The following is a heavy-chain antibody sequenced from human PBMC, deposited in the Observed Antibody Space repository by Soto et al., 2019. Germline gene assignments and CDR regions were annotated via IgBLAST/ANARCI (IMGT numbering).Heavy chain of an antibody. CDR2: THYSGST. CDR1: GGSISNGGYY. V-gene: IGHV4-31*11. J-gene: IGHJ5*02. CDR3: ARAGGAGAGHDWFDP. Sequence: QVQLQESGPGLVRPSQSLSVTCAVSGGSISNGGYYWSWFRQHPGKGLEWMGYTHYSGSTYYNPSLRSRLNISIDTSKNQFSLRLNSVTAADTAVYYCARAGGAGAGHDWFDPWGQGTLVTVSS. D-gene: IGHD6-13*01.